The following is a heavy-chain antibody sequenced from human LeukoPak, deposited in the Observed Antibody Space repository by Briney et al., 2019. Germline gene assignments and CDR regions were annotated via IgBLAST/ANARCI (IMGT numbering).Heavy chain of an antibody. V-gene: IGHV3-66*01. CDR3: ASYRYGSSFAFDI. CDR1: GLSVSSNY. Sequence: GGSLRLSCVASGLSVSSNYMSWVRRAPGKGLEWVSVIYRDGSSYYAESVKGRFTISRDNSKNTLYIQMNSLRAEDTAVYYCASYRYGSSFAFDIWGQGTMVTVSS. D-gene: IGHD6-6*01. CDR2: IYRDGSS. J-gene: IGHJ3*02.